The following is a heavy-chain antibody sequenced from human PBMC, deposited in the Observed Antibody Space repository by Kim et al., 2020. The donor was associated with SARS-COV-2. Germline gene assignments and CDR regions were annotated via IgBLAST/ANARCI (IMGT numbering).Heavy chain of an antibody. CDR1: GFTFSSYA. V-gene: IGHV3-23*01. J-gene: IGHJ4*02. CDR2: ISGSGGST. D-gene: IGHD3-22*01. CDR3: ASSLRYTMIVDY. Sequence: GSLRLSCAASGFTFSSYAMSWVRQAPGKGLEWVSAISGSGGSTYYADSVKGRFTISRDNSKNTLYLQMNSLRAEDTAVYYCASSLRYTMIVDYWGQGTLVTVSS.